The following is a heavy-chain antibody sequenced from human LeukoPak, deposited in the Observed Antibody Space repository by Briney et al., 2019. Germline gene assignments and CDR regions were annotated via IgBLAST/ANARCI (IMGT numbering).Heavy chain of an antibody. CDR3: AKDRSGLFDY. D-gene: IGHD2-15*01. J-gene: IGHJ4*02. Sequence: GGSLRLSCAASGFTFDDYAMHWVRQAPGKGLEWVSLISWDGGSTYYADSVKGRFTFSRDNSKNSLYLQMNSLRAEDTALYYCAKDRSGLFDYWGQGTLVTVSS. CDR1: GFTFDDYA. V-gene: IGHV3-43D*03. CDR2: ISWDGGST.